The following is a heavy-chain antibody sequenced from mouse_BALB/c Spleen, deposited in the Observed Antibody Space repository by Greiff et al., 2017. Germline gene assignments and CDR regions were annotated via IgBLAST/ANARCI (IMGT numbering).Heavy chain of an antibody. J-gene: IGHJ2*01. CDR1: GDSITSGY. CDR2: ISYSGST. V-gene: IGHV3-8*02. CDR3: ARWEWRGWYYFDY. D-gene: IGHD2-3*01. Sequence: EVKLQESGPSLVKPSQTLSLTCSVTGDSITSGYWNWIRKFPGNKLEYMGYISYSGSTYYNPSLKSRISITRDTSKNQYYLQLNSVTTEDTATYYCARWEWRGWYYFDYWGQGTTLTVSS.